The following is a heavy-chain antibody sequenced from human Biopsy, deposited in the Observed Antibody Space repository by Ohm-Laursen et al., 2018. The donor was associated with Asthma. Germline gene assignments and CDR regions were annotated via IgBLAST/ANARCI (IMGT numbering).Heavy chain of an antibody. D-gene: IGHD5-12*01. CDR1: GFVFDDYA. V-gene: IGHV3-30*18. J-gene: IGHJ4*02. Sequence: RSLRLSCTASGFVFDDYALHWVRQAPGKGLEWVAVISYDGNHKFYEDSVKGRFTISRDNSKNTLYLQMNSLRTEDTAVYYCAKRRGYSGHDNDYWGQGTLVIVSS. CDR3: AKRRGYSGHDNDY. CDR2: ISYDGNHK.